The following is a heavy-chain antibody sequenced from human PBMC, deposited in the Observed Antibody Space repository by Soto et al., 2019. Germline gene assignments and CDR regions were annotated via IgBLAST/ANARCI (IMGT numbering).Heavy chain of an antibody. D-gene: IGHD3-22*01. V-gene: IGHV3-66*01. J-gene: IGHJ4*02. Sequence: EVQLVESGGGLVQPGGSLRLSCAASGFTVRTNFMSWVRQAPGKGLEWVSIIYSGGNTYYAESVKGRFTISRDNSKNTLYLQMNSLRAEDTAVYYCASSPLYDSSVYFDYWGQGTLVTVPS. CDR3: ASSPLYDSSVYFDY. CDR1: GFTVRTNF. CDR2: IYSGGNT.